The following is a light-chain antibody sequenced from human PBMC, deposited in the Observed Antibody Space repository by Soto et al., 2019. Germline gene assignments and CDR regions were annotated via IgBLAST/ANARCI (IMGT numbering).Light chain of an antibody. CDR2: DVS. CDR3: CSYTTSSTWV. CDR1: SSDVGGYNY. V-gene: IGLV2-14*01. Sequence: QSALTQPASVSGSPGQSITISCSGTSSDVGGYNYVSWFQQHPGKAPKLMIYDVSNRPSGVSYRFSGSTSGNTASLTISGLQAEDEADYYCCSYTTSSTWVFGGGTKLPVL. J-gene: IGLJ3*02.